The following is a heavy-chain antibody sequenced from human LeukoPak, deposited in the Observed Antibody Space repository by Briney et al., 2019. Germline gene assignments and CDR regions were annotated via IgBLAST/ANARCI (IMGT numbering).Heavy chain of an antibody. V-gene: IGHV4-39*02. CDR2: IYYSGST. Sequence: PSETLSLTCTVSGGSISSSSYYWGWIRQPPGKGLEWIGSIYYSGSTYYNPSLKSRVTISVDTSKNQFSLKLSSVTAADTAVYYCARDDYSTSTPPPRRYFDLWGRGTLVTVSS. J-gene: IGHJ2*01. D-gene: IGHD6-6*01. CDR3: ARDDYSTSTPPPRRYFDL. CDR1: GGSISSSSYY.